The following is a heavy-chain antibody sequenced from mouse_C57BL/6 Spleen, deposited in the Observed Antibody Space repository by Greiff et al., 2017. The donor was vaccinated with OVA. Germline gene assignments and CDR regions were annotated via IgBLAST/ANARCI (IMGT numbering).Heavy chain of an antibody. J-gene: IGHJ3*01. D-gene: IGHD2-4*01. CDR3: TRDDYPFAY. V-gene: IGHV5-9-1*02. CDR1: GFTFSSYA. Sequence: EVMLVESGAGLVKPGGSLKLSCAASGFTFSSYAMSWVRQTPEKRLEWVAYISSGGDYIYYADTVKGRFTISRDNARNTLYLQMSSLKSEDTAMYYCTRDDYPFAYWGQGTLVTVSA. CDR2: ISSGGDYI.